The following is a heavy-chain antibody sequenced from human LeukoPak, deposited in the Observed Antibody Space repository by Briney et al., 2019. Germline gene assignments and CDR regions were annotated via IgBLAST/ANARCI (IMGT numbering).Heavy chain of an antibody. V-gene: IGHV3-7*01. J-gene: IGHJ3*02. D-gene: IGHD3-10*01. CDR1: GFTFSSYW. Sequence: GGSLRLSCAASGFTFSSYWMSWVRQAPGKGLEWVANIKQDGSEKYYVDSVKGRFTISRDNAENSLYLQMNSLRAEDTAVYYCARLRITMESYAFDIWGQGTMVTVSS. CDR2: IKQDGSEK. CDR3: ARLRITMESYAFDI.